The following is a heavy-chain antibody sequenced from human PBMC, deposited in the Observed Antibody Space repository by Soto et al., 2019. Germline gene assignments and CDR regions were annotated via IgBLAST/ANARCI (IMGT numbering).Heavy chain of an antibody. V-gene: IGHV2-5*02. Sequence: QITLKESGPTLVKPTQTLTLTCTFSGFSLSTSVVGVGWLRQPPGKALEWLAFIYWDDDKRYSPSLKSRRTITKDTSKNQVVLTMTNMDPVDTSTYYWAHRAIVVAGTRGFAWFDPWGQGTLVTVSS. CDR2: IYWDDDK. CDR1: GFSLSTSVVG. CDR3: AHRAIVVAGTRGFAWFDP. D-gene: IGHD6-19*01. J-gene: IGHJ5*02.